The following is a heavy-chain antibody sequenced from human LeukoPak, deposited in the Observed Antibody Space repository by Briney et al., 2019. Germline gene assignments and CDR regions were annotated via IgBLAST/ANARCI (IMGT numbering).Heavy chain of an antibody. V-gene: IGHV3-21*01. CDR2: ISSGSSYI. D-gene: IGHD3-10*01. CDR1: GFTLSRYS. J-gene: IGHJ3*02. CDR3: AKDPLGSGSYYSAFDI. Sequence: GGSLRLSCAASGFTLSRYSMNWVRQAPGKGLEWVSSISSGSSYIYYADSVKGRFTISRDNSKNTLYLQMNSLRAEDTAVYYCAKDPLGSGSYYSAFDIWGQGTMVTVSS.